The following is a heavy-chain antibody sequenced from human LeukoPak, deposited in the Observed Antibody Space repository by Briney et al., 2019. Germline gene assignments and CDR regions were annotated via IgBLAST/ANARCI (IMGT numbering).Heavy chain of an antibody. CDR1: GGSISSYY. CDR3: ARDEAEATGDAFDI. J-gene: IGHJ3*02. CDR2: IYYSGST. V-gene: IGHV4-59*01. Sequence: SETLSLTCTVSGGSISSYYWSWIRQPPGKGLEWIGYIYYSGSTNYNPSLKSRVTISVDTSKNQFSLKLSSVAAADTAVYYCARDEAEATGDAFDIWGQGTMVTVSS. D-gene: IGHD6-25*01.